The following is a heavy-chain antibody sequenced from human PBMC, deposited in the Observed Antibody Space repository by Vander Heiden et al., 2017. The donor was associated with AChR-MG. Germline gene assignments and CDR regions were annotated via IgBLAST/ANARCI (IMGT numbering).Heavy chain of an antibody. Sequence: QITLKESGPTLVKPTQTLTLTCTFSGFALSTFGVGVGWIRQPPGKAREWRALIYWDDDKSDSPALKSRLTITKDTAKNKVVLTLPKMDPVDTATYYCAHGPVSYDSSVIYWGQGTMVTVSS. CDR1: GFALSTFGVG. D-gene: IGHD3-22*01. CDR2: IYWDDDK. V-gene: IGHV2-5*02. CDR3: AHGPVSYDSSVIY. J-gene: IGHJ4*02.